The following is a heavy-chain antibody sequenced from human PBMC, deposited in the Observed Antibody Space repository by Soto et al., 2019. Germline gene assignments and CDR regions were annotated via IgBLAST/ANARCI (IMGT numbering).Heavy chain of an antibody. Sequence: QVQLQESGPGLVKPSETLSLTCTVSGGSISSYYWSWIRQPPGKGLEWMGYIYYSGSTYYNPSLRSRVTTSADTSKTEFPRMMSLVTAADAAVYYGARRDGGPVDYWGQGTLVTVSS. CDR3: ARRDGGPVDY. CDR2: IYYSGST. J-gene: IGHJ4*02. V-gene: IGHV4-59*08. D-gene: IGHD2-15*01. CDR1: GGSISSYY.